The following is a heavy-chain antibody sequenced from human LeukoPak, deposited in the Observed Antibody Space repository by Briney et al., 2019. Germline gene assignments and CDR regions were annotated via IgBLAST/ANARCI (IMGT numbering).Heavy chain of an antibody. CDR2: IWYDGSNK. Sequence: GGSLRLSCAASGFTFSSYGMHWVRQAPAKGLEWVAVIWYDGSNKYYADSVKGRFTISRDNSKNTLYLQMSSLRAEDTAVYYCARGRDFWSGYYWGYYFDNWGQGTLVTVSS. D-gene: IGHD3-3*01. CDR1: GFTFSSYG. J-gene: IGHJ4*02. V-gene: IGHV3-33*01. CDR3: ARGRDFWSGYYWGYYFDN.